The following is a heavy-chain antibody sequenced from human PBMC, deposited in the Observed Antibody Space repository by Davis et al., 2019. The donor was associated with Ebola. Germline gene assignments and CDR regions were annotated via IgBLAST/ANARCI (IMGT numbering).Heavy chain of an antibody. CDR1: GFTFSSYS. J-gene: IGHJ6*02. Sequence: GGSLRLSCAASGFTFSSYSMNWVRQAPGKGLEWVSSISSNSSYIYYADSVKGRFTISRDNAKNSLYLQMNSLRAEDTAVYYCASALSTMVRGVLYYYYGMDVWGQGTTVTVSS. D-gene: IGHD3-10*01. V-gene: IGHV3-21*01. CDR2: ISSNSSYI. CDR3: ASALSTMVRGVLYYYYGMDV.